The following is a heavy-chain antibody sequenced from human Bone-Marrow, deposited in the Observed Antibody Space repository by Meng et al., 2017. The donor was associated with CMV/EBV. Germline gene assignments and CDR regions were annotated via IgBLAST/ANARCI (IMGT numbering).Heavy chain of an antibody. D-gene: IGHD3-9*01. CDR2: IYYSGST. CDR1: GGSISSSSYY. Sequence: SETLSLTCTVSGGSISSSSYYWGWIRQPPGKGLEWIGSIYYSGSTYYNPSLKSRVTISVDTSKNQFSLKLSSVTPEDTAVYYCARDSGYSSVWGQGTMVTVSS. V-gene: IGHV4-39*02. J-gene: IGHJ3*01. CDR3: ARDSGYSSV.